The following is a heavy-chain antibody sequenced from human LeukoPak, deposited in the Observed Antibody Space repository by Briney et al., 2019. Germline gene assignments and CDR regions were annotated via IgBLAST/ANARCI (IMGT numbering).Heavy chain of an antibody. CDR3: ARVGYCSSTSCYIPPDY. Sequence: GESLRLSCAASGFTFSSYWMSWVRQAPGKGLEWVANIKQDGSEKYYVDSVKGRFTISRDNAKNSLYLQMNSLRAEDTAVYYCARVGYCSSTSCYIPPDYWGQGTLVTVSS. CDR2: IKQDGSEK. CDR1: GFTFSSYW. J-gene: IGHJ4*02. D-gene: IGHD2-2*01. V-gene: IGHV3-7*01.